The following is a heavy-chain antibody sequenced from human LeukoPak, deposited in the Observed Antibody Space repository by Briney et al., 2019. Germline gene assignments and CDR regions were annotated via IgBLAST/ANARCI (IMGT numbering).Heavy chain of an antibody. CDR3: ARDTLNGPFVISLDY. CDR2: ISSGGNTE. V-gene: IGHV3-48*03. Sequence: GGSLRLSCAASGFSFSSYEMNWVRQAPGKGLEWVSHISSGGNTEYYVDSVRGRFTMSRDNAKNLLFLQMNSLRAEDTAAYYCARDTLNGPFVISLDYWGQGALVTVSS. CDR1: GFSFSSYE. D-gene: IGHD3-9*01. J-gene: IGHJ4*02.